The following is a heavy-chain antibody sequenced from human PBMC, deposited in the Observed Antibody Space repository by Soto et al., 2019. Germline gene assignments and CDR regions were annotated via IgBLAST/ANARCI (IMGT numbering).Heavy chain of an antibody. CDR1: GCTFSSYA. D-gene: IGHD3-9*01. J-gene: IGHJ3*02. Sequence: GGSLRLSCAASGCTFSSYAMIWVRQAPGKGLEWVSAISGSGGSTYYADTVKGRFTISRDNSKNTLYLQMNSLRAEDTAVYYCAKDWAYFDWLVAFDIWGQGTMVTVSS. CDR2: ISGSGGST. V-gene: IGHV3-23*01. CDR3: AKDWAYFDWLVAFDI.